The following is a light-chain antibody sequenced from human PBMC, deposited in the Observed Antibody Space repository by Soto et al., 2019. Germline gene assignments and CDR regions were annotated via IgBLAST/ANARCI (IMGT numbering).Light chain of an antibody. J-gene: IGLJ2*01. Sequence: QSVLTQPASVSGSPGQSITISCTGTSSDVGVYKYVSWYQHHPGKAPKLMIYEVSNRPSGVSNRFSGSKSGNTASLTISGVQAEDEAHYYCTSYTSSSTLLFGGGTKVT. CDR3: TSYTSSSTLL. CDR2: EVS. V-gene: IGLV2-14*01. CDR1: SSDVGVYKY.